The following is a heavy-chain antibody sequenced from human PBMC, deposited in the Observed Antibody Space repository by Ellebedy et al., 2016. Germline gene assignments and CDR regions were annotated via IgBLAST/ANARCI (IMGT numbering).Heavy chain of an antibody. CDR2: IYAGDSDT. V-gene: IGHV5-51*01. CDR1: GYSFTSYW. J-gene: IGHJ6*02. CDR3: ARHGGRGMIRGDYGMDV. Sequence: GESLKISXKGSGYSFTSYWIGWVRQMPGKGLEWMGIIYAGDSDTRYSPSFQGQVTISADKSISTAYLQWSSLKASDTAMYYCARHGGRGMIRGDYGMDVWGQGTTVTVSS. D-gene: IGHD2-15*01.